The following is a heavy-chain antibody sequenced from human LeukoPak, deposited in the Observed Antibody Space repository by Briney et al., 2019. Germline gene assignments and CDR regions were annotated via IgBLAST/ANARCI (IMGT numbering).Heavy chain of an antibody. D-gene: IGHD1-26*01. CDR3: ARAVSGSLYGDFDF. V-gene: IGHV1-18*01. J-gene: IGHJ4*02. Sequence: ASVKVSCKASGYTFTSYAISWVRQAPGQGLEWMGWINSHNGDTKYAERLQGRVFMTTDTSTSTSYMELRSLRSDDTAVYYCARAVSGSLYGDFDFWGQGTLVTVSS. CDR2: INSHNGDT. CDR1: GYTFTSYA.